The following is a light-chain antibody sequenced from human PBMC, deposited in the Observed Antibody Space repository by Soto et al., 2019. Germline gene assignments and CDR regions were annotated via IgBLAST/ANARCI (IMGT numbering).Light chain of an antibody. Sequence: EIVLTQSPGTLSLSPWERATLSCRASQSVSSTYFSWYQQKPGQAPRLLIYAASSRETGIPDTFSGSGSGTDFTLTISRLEPEDFAVYYCQQYDSSPYTFGQGTKLEIK. CDR2: AAS. CDR1: QSVSSTY. V-gene: IGKV3-20*01. CDR3: QQYDSSPYT. J-gene: IGKJ2*01.